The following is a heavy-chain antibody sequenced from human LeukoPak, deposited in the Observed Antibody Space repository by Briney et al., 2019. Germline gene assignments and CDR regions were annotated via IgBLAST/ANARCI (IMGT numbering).Heavy chain of an antibody. D-gene: IGHD3-3*01. Sequence: GGSLRLSCAASGFTFSSYWMSWVRQAPGKGLEWVANIKQDGSEKYYVDSVNARFTIPRDNAKNSLYLQMNSLRAEDTAVYYCARLAEAYYDFWSGYSYYFDYWGQGTLVTVSS. CDR1: GFTFSSYW. J-gene: IGHJ4*02. CDR2: IKQDGSEK. V-gene: IGHV3-7*01. CDR3: ARLAEAYYDFWSGYSYYFDY.